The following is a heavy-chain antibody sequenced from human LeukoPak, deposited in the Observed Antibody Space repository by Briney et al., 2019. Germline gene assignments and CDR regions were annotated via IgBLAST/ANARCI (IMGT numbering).Heavy chain of an antibody. CDR2: IWYDGSKK. J-gene: IGHJ1*01. Sequence: RPGGSLRLSCAASGFTLSRTGRHWVRQAPGKGLEWVGDIWYDGSKKYYADSVKGRFTISRDISKNTVYLQMNSLRDEDTAVYYCARDLGYCSGGSCWSMKYFQHWGQGTLVTVSS. D-gene: IGHD2-15*01. CDR3: ARDLGYCSGGSCWSMKYFQH. V-gene: IGHV3-33*01. CDR1: GFTLSRTG.